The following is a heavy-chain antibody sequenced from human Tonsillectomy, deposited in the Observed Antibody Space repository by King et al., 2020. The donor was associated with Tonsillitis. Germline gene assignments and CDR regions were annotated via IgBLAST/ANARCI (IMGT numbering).Heavy chain of an antibody. Sequence: QLVQSGAEVRKPGASVKVSCKASGYDFSSAFIHWVRQVPGQGLEWIGIINPRTTYAQKFQGRVTVTRDTSTSTVYMELSSLRSDDTAVYYCARDGGHWDFDYWGQGTLVTVSS. D-gene: IGHD3-16*01. CDR1: GYDFSSAF. CDR3: ARDGGHWDFDY. V-gene: IGHV1-46*01. CDR2: INPRT. J-gene: IGHJ4*02.